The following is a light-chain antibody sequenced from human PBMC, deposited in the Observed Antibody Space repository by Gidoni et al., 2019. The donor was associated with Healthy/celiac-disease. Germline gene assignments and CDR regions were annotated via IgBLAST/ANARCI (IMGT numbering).Light chain of an antibody. CDR2: GAS. CDR3: QQYGSSPYT. Sequence: ELVSTHSPATLSLSPGERATLSCRASLSVSSSYLAWYQQKPGQAPRLLIYGASSRATGIPDRFSGSGSGTDFTLTISRLEPEDFAVYYCQQYGSSPYTFGQGTKLEIK. V-gene: IGKV3-20*01. CDR1: LSVSSSY. J-gene: IGKJ2*01.